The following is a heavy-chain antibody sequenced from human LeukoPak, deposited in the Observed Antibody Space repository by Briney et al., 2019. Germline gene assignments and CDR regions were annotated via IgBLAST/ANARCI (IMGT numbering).Heavy chain of an antibody. Sequence: SVKVSCKASGGTFSSYAISWVRQAPGQGLVWMGGIIPILGTANYAQKFQGRVTITADESTSTAYVELSSLRSEDTAVYYCAREGVGATLGFDYWGQGTLVTVSS. J-gene: IGHJ4*02. CDR2: IIPILGTA. CDR1: GGTFSSYA. CDR3: AREGVGATLGFDY. V-gene: IGHV1-69*01. D-gene: IGHD1-26*01.